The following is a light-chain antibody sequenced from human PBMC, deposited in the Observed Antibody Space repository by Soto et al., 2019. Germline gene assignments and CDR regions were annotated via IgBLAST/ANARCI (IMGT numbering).Light chain of an antibody. CDR3: HQRQSWPRT. CDR1: QYINTR. CDR2: QTS. V-gene: IGKV3-11*01. Sequence: EIVLTQSPATLSSFPGDRVTLSCRASQYINTRLAWYQHRPGQAPRLLIYQTSRRAAGIPARFSASGSGTDFTLTISDVQPEDFALYYCHQRQSWPRTFGQGTKVDI. J-gene: IGKJ1*01.